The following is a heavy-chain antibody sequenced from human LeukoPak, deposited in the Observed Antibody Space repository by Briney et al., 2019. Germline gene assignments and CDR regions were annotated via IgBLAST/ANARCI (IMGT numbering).Heavy chain of an antibody. D-gene: IGHD6-13*01. CDR3: AKRLAAAGSYYQYYYMDV. V-gene: IGHV3-23*01. CDR2: ISGSGGST. CDR1: GFTFSSYG. Sequence: PGGSLGLSCAASGFTFSSYGMSWVRQAPGKGLEWVSAISGSGGSTYYADSVKGRFTISRDNSKNTLYLQMNSLRAEDTAVYYCAKRLAAAGSYYQYYYMDVWGKGTTVTISS. J-gene: IGHJ6*03.